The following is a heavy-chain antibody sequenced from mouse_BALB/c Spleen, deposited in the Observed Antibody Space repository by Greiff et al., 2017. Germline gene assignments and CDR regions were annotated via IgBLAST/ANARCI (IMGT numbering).Heavy chain of an antibody. Sequence: LQQPGSELVRPGASVKLSCKASGYTFTSYWMHWVKQRPGQGLEWIGNIYPGSGSTNYDEKFKSKATLTVDTSSSTAYMQLSSLTSEDSAVYYCTRDSSGYVVRFDVWGAGTTVTVSS. CDR1: GYTFTSYW. D-gene: IGHD3-2*01. CDR2: IYPGSGST. CDR3: TRDSSGYVVRFDV. J-gene: IGHJ1*01. V-gene: IGHV1S22*01.